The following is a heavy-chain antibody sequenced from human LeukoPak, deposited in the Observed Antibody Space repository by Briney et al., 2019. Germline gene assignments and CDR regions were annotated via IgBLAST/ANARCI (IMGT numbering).Heavy chain of an antibody. CDR3: VVSYGSGTDTDY. Sequence: GSLRLSCAASGFTFSSYAMSWVRQAPGKGLEWIGSIYYSGSTYYNPSLKSRVTISVDTSKNQFSLKLSSVTAADTAVYYCVVSYGSGTDTDYWGQGTLVTVSS. V-gene: IGHV4-59*05. CDR1: GFTFSSYA. CDR2: IYYSGST. D-gene: IGHD3-10*01. J-gene: IGHJ4*02.